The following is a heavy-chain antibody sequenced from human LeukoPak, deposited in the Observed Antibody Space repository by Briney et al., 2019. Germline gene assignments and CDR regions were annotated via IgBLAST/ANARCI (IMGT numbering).Heavy chain of an antibody. CDR2: ISSSGGST. D-gene: IGHD3-10*01. CDR3: AKAWALLNY. J-gene: IGHJ4*02. CDR1: GFTFSSQS. Sequence: PGGSLRLSCAASGFTFSSQSMSWVRQAPGKGLEWVSSISSSGGSTYCADSVKGRFTISRDNSKNTLYLQMNSLRAEDTAVYYCAKAWALLNYWGQGTLVTVSS. V-gene: IGHV3-23*01.